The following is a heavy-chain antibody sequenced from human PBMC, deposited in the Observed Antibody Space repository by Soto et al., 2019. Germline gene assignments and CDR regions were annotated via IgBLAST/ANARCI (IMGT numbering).Heavy chain of an antibody. CDR2: IDGSGHST. CDR1: GFTFSNYA. J-gene: IGHJ5*02. D-gene: IGHD3-3*01. Sequence: PGGSLRLSCAASGFTFSNYAMSWVRQAPGKGLEWITAIDGSGHSTYYADSVKGRFTISRDNSKNTIYLQMNDLRAEDTAVYYCAKDGSPRITIFGVVYNWFDPWGQGTLVTVSS. CDR3: AKDGSPRITIFGVVYNWFDP. V-gene: IGHV3-23*01.